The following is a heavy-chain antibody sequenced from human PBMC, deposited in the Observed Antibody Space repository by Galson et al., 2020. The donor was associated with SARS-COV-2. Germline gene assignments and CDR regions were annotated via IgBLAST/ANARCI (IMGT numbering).Heavy chain of an antibody. D-gene: IGHD3-10*01. CDR3: ARLPGILWSNYNSYSSGMDA. J-gene: IGHJ6*04. V-gene: IGHV4-59*01. CDR1: GGSISSYY. Sequence: SETLSLTCTVSGGSISSYYWNWIRQAPGKGLEWIGYIYYSGSTNYNPSLKSRVSISVDTSKNHFSLSLSPVTAADTAVFYCARLPGILWSNYNSYSSGMDAWGKGTTVAVSS. CDR2: IYYSGST.